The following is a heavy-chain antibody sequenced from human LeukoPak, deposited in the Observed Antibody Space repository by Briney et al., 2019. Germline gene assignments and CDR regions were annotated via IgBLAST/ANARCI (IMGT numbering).Heavy chain of an antibody. D-gene: IGHD6-13*01. J-gene: IGHJ4*02. CDR3: AKDLGIAAAGTSNYFDY. CDR2: IRYDGSNK. CDR1: GFTFSSYG. Sequence: GGSLRLTCAASGFTFSSYGMHWVRQAPGKGLEWVAFIRYDGSNKYYADSVKGRFTISRDNSKNTLCLQMNSLRAEDTAVYYCAKDLGIAAAGTSNYFDYWGQGTLVTVSS. V-gene: IGHV3-30*02.